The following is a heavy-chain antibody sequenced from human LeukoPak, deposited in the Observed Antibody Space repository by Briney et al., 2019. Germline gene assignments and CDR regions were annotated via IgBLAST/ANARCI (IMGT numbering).Heavy chain of an antibody. CDR1: GFTVSSNY. D-gene: IGHD6-19*01. J-gene: IGHJ4*02. CDR3: ARELYSSGWTDY. Sequence: GGSLRPSCAASGFTVSSNYMSWVRQAPGKGLEWVSVIYSGGSTYYADSVKGRFTISRDNSKNTLYLQMSSLRAEDTAVYYCARELYSSGWTDYWGQGTLVTVSS. V-gene: IGHV3-53*01. CDR2: IYSGGST.